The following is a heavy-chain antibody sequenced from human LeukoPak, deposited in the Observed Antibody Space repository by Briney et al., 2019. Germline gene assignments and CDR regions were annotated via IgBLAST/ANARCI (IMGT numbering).Heavy chain of an antibody. D-gene: IGHD4-23*01. V-gene: IGHV4-59*08. J-gene: IGHJ4*02. CDR1: GGSISSYY. Sequence: KPSETLSLTCTVPGGSISSYYWSWIRQPPGKGLEWIGYIYYSGSTNYNPSLKSRVTISVDTSKNQFSLKLSSVTAADTAVYYCARRPVVTPFFDYWGQGTLVTVSS. CDR2: IYYSGST. CDR3: ARRPVVTPFFDY.